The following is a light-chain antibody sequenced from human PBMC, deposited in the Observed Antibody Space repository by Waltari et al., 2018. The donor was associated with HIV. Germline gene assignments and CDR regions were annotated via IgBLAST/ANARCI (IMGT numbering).Light chain of an antibody. CDR3: ASWDDKLSHWV. CDR2: RND. Sequence: QSVLPQPPSASKTPGQRVLLSCSGTNSNIANNFVSWFQQVPGGAPKLVIYRNDRRPSGVPDRFSGAKSGSSATLAISGLQSDDEADYFCASWDDKLSHWVFGVGTKLTV. J-gene: IGLJ3*02. V-gene: IGLV1-47*01. CDR1: NSNIANNF.